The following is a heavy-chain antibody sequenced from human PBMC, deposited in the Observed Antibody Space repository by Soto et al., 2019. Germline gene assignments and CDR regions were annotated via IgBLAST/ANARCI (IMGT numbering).Heavy chain of an antibody. CDR3: AREGSSGLLFDY. CDR2: INPSGGST. D-gene: IGHD6-19*01. V-gene: IGHV1-46*01. Sequence: GASVKVCCEASGYTFTSCYMHWVRQDTGQGLEWMGIINPSGGSTSYAQKFQGRVTMTRDTSTSTVYMELSSLRSEDTAVYYCAREGSSGLLFDYWGQGTLVTVSS. J-gene: IGHJ4*02. CDR1: GYTFTSCY.